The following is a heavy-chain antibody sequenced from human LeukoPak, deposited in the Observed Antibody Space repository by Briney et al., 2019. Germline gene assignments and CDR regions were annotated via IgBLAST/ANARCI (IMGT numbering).Heavy chain of an antibody. CDR3: ARAVAGDHDAFDI. D-gene: IGHD6-19*01. J-gene: IGHJ3*02. Sequence: GRSLRLSCAASGFTLSSYSMNWVRQAPGKGLEWVSYISSRSSTIYYADSVKGRFTISRENAKNSLYLQMNSLRDEDTAVYYCARAVAGDHDAFDIWGQGTMVTASP. CDR2: ISSRSSTI. V-gene: IGHV3-48*02. CDR1: GFTLSSYS.